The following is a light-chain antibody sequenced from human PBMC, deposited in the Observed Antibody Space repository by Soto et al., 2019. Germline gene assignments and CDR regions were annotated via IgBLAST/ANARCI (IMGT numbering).Light chain of an antibody. CDR1: SSVVGGYNY. V-gene: IGLV2-14*01. J-gene: IGLJ1*01. CDR3: SSYTSSSTPLYV. CDR2: EVS. Sequence: QSVLTQTASVSGSPGQSITISCTGTSSVVGGYNYVSWYQQHPGKAPKLMIYEVSNRPSGVSNRFSGSKSGNTASLTISGLQAEDESDYYCSSYTSSSTPLYVFGTGTKVTVL.